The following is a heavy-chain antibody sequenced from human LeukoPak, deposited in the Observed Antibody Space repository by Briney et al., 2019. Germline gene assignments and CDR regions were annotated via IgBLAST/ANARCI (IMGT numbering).Heavy chain of an antibody. CDR2: IYYSGST. D-gene: IGHD1-26*01. Sequence: SETLSLTCTVSGGSISSSSYYCGWIRQPPGKGLEWIGSIYYSGSTSYNPSLKSRVTISVDTSKNQFSLKLSSVTAADTAVYYCARHGVGATTFAFDIWGQGTMVTVSS. J-gene: IGHJ3*02. V-gene: IGHV4-39*01. CDR1: GGSISSSSYY. CDR3: ARHGVGATTFAFDI.